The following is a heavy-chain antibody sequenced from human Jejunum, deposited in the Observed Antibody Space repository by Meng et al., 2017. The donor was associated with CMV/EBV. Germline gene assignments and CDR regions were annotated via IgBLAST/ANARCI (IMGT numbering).Heavy chain of an antibody. D-gene: IGHD6-13*01. CDR3: ARARSSSRYYDY. Sequence: VSGYSTPNGYYWGWIRQAPGRGLEWIGNIYHSGTSYYNPSLKSRVTMSVDTSKNQFSVQLDSVTAADTAVYYCARARSSSRYYDYWGRGMLVTVSS. V-gene: IGHV4-38-2*02. CDR2: IYHSGTS. CDR1: GYSTPNGYY. J-gene: IGHJ4*02.